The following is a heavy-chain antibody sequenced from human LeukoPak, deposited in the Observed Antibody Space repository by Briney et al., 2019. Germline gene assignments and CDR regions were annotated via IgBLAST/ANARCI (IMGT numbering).Heavy chain of an antibody. CDR3: ARGRGYS. J-gene: IGHJ5*02. D-gene: IGHD2-15*01. Sequence: PGGSLRLSCAASGFTFSNYWMNWVRQAPGTRLEWVANIKQDGSEKYYVDSVKGRFTISRDNAKNSLYLQMNSLRAEDTAVYYCARGRGYSWGQGTLVTVSS. CDR1: GFTFSNYW. V-gene: IGHV3-7*01. CDR2: IKQDGSEK.